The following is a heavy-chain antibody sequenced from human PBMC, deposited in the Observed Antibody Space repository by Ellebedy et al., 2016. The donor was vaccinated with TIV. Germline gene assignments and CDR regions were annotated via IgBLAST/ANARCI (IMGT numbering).Heavy chain of an antibody. D-gene: IGHD6-6*01. Sequence: GESLKISCTASGFTFSSYAMSWVRQAPGKRLEWVSIISGSGDITYYADSVKGRFTISRDNSKNTVFLQMNSLRAEDTAVYYCAKDREYSSYYYMGDGAFDFWGQGTVVTVSS. V-gene: IGHV3-23*01. J-gene: IGHJ3*01. CDR1: GFTFSSYA. CDR3: AKDREYSSYYYMGDGAFDF. CDR2: ISGSGDIT.